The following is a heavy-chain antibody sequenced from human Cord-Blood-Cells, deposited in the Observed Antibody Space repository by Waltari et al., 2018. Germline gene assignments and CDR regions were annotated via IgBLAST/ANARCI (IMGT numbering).Heavy chain of an antibody. J-gene: IGHJ4*02. CDR1: GGSFSGYY. Sequence: QVQLQQWGAGLLKPSETLSLTCAVYGGSFSGYYWSWIRQPQGKGLEWIGEINHSGSTNYNPSLKSRVTISVDTSKNQFSLKLSSVTAADTAVYYCARGNIVVVPAAIDYWGQGTLVTVSS. V-gene: IGHV4-34*01. D-gene: IGHD2-2*01. CDR2: INHSGST. CDR3: ARGNIVVVPAAIDY.